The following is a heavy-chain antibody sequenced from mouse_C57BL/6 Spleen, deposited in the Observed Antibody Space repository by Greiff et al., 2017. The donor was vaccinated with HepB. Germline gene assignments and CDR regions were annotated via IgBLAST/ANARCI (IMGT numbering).Heavy chain of an antibody. J-gene: IGHJ1*03. CDR2: IDPSDSYT. CDR3: ARSRNYGSSHWYFDV. CDR1: GYTFTSYW. D-gene: IGHD1-1*01. V-gene: IGHV1-69*01. Sequence: QVQLQQPGAELVMPGASVKLSCKASGYTFTSYWMHWVKQRPGQGLEWIGEIDPSDSYTNYNQKFKGKSTLTVDKSSSTAYMQLSSLTSEDSAVYYCARSRNYGSSHWYFDVWGTGTTVTVSS.